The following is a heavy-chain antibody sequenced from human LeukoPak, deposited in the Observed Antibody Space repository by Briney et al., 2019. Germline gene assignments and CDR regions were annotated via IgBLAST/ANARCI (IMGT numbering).Heavy chain of an antibody. J-gene: IGHJ3*02. CDR3: ARAQVDYYDSSGYYPGAFDI. Sequence: GASVKVSCKASGGTFSSYAISWVRQAPGQGLEWMGGIIPIFGTANYAQKFQGRVTITADKSTSTAYMELSSLRSEDTAVYYCARAQVDYYDSSGYYPGAFDIWGQGTMVTVS. V-gene: IGHV1-69*06. CDR1: GGTFSSYA. D-gene: IGHD3-22*01. CDR2: IIPIFGTA.